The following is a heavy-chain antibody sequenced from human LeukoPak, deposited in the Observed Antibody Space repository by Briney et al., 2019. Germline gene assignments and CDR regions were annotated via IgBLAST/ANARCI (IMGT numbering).Heavy chain of an antibody. CDR2: IYHSGST. CDR3: AREIAAAGLPLDY. Sequence: SETLSLTCTVSGYSISSGYYWGWIRQPPVKGLEWIGSIYHSGSTYYNPSLKSRVTISVDTSKNQFSLKLSSVTAADTAVYYCAREIAAAGLPLDYWGQGTLVTVSS. D-gene: IGHD6-13*01. CDR1: GYSISSGYY. V-gene: IGHV4-38-2*02. J-gene: IGHJ4*02.